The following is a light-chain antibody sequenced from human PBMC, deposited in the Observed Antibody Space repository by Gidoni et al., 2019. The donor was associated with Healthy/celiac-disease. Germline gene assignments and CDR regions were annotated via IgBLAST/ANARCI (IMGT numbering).Light chain of an antibody. Sequence: DIVMTPSPASRAVSLGERATINCKSSQSVLYSSNNKNYLAWYQQKPGQPPKLLIYWASTRESGVPDRFSGSGSGTDFTLTISSLQAEDVAVYYCQQYYSTPLTFGGGTKVEIK. CDR3: QQYYSTPLT. J-gene: IGKJ4*01. CDR1: QSVLYSSNNKNY. V-gene: IGKV4-1*01. CDR2: WAS.